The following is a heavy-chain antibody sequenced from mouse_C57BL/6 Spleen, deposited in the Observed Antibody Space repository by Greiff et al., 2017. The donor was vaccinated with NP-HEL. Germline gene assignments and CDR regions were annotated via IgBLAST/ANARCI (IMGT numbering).Heavy chain of an antibody. D-gene: IGHD2-1*01. CDR3: ARRGDGNYDYAMDY. V-gene: IGHV1-64*01. Sequence: QVHVKQPGAELVKPGASVKLSCKASGYTFTSYWMHWVKQRPGQGLEWIGMIHPNSGSTNYNEKFKSKATLTVDKSSSTAYMQLSSLTSEDSAVYYCARRGDGNYDYAMDYWGQGTSVTVSS. CDR1: GYTFTSYW. CDR2: IHPNSGST. J-gene: IGHJ4*01.